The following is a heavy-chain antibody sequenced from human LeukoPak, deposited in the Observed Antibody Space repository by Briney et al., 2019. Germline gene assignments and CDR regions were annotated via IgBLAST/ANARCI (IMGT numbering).Heavy chain of an antibody. J-gene: IGHJ4*02. D-gene: IGHD4-17*01. V-gene: IGHV3-15*01. CDR2: VKSKSDGGTT. CDR3: TDLDYGDSYFDY. CDR1: GFAFSVYA. Sequence: GGSLRLSCAASGFAFSVYAMSWLRQPPGKGLEWVGLVKSKSDGGTTDYAAPVKGRFTISRDDSKNTLYLQMNSLKTEDTAVYYCTDLDYGDSYFDYWGQGTLVTVSS.